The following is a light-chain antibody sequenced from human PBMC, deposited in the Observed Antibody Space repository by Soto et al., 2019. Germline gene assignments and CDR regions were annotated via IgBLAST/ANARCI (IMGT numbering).Light chain of an antibody. Sequence: DIQMTQSPSSLSASVGDRVTITCRASQSISSYLNWYQQKAGKAPKLLIYAASSLQSGDPSRFSGSGSGTDFTLIISSLQPEDFATYYFQEYIQWPPGMFGPGTTVDIK. V-gene: IGKV1-39*01. CDR2: AAS. J-gene: IGKJ1*01. CDR3: QEYIQWPPGM. CDR1: QSISSY.